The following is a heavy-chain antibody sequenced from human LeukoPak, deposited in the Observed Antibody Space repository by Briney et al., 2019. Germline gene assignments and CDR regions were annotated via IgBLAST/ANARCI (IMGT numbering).Heavy chain of an antibody. CDR1: GYSFTSYW. Sequence: GESLKISCKGSGYSFTSYWIGWVRQMPGKGLEWMGIIYPSNSDTRYSPSFQGQVTMSVDKSITTAYLQWSSLKASDTATYYCVRRGKVTTADYWGQGTLVTVSS. J-gene: IGHJ4*02. CDR3: VRRGKVTTADY. CDR2: IYPSNSDT. V-gene: IGHV5-51*01. D-gene: IGHD4-11*01.